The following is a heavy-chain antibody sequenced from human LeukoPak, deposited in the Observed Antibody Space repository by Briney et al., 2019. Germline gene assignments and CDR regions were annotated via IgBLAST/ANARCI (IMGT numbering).Heavy chain of an antibody. J-gene: IGHJ6*03. CDR3: ARCGPYYDILTPVDMDV. Sequence: GGSLRLSCAASGFTFSSYSMNWVRQAPGKGLEWVSSISSSSSYIYYADSVKGRFTISRDNAKNSLYLQMNSLRAEDTAVYYCARCGPYYDILTPVDMDVWGKGTTVTISS. V-gene: IGHV3-21*01. CDR2: ISSSSSYI. CDR1: GFTFSSYS. D-gene: IGHD3-9*01.